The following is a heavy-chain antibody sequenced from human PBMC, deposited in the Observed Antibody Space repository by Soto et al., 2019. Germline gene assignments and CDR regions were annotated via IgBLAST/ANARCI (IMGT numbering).Heavy chain of an antibody. CDR2: ISAYNGNT. CDR1: GYTFTSYG. Sequence: QVQLVQSGAEVKKPGASVKVSCKASGYTFTSYGISWVRQAPGQGLEWMRWISAYNGNTNYAQKLQGRVTMTRDTTTSTAYMELRSLRSDDTAVYYCAGDKGDGSGSYYGYWGQGTLVTVSS. CDR3: AGDKGDGSGSYYGY. J-gene: IGHJ4*02. D-gene: IGHD3-10*01. V-gene: IGHV1-18*01.